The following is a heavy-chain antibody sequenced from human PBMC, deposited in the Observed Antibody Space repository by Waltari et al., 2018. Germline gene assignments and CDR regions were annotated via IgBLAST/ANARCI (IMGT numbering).Heavy chain of an antibody. CDR2: ISSSSSYI. Sequence: EVQLVESGGGLVKPGGSLRLSCAASGFTFSSYSMNWVRQAPGKGLEWVSSISSSSSYIYYADSVKGRFTISRDNAKNSLYLQMNSLRAEDTAVYYCCIGVVVVAATPEDYWGQGTLVTVSS. CDR1: GFTFSSYS. CDR3: CIGVVVVAATPEDY. V-gene: IGHV3-21*01. D-gene: IGHD2-15*01. J-gene: IGHJ4*02.